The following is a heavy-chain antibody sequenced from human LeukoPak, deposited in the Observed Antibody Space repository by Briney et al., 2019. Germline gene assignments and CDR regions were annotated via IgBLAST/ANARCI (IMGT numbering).Heavy chain of an antibody. CDR1: GGSISSGGYS. V-gene: IGHV4-30-2*01. Sequence: PSQTLSLTCAVSGGSISSGGYSWSWIRQPPGQGLEWIGYIYHSGSTYYNPSLKSRVTISVDRSKNQFSLKLSSVTAADTAVYYCARDGYDYAFDIWGQGTMVTVSS. CDR2: IYHSGST. CDR3: ARDGYDYAFDI. D-gene: IGHD3-22*01. J-gene: IGHJ3*02.